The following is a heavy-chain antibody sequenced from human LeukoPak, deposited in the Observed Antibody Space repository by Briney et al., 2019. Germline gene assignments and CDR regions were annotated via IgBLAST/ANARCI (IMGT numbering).Heavy chain of an antibody. Sequence: GWSLRLSCAASGFSVSDTYMSWVRQAPGKGLEWVSLLYSGGSTHYADSVKGRFTISRDKSRNMLSLQMNSLRAEDTAVYYCARKQNRVRGVSDFDYWGQGTLVTVSS. CDR1: GFSVSDTY. J-gene: IGHJ4*02. D-gene: IGHD3-10*01. CDR2: LYSGGST. CDR3: ARKQNRVRGVSDFDY. V-gene: IGHV3-66*01.